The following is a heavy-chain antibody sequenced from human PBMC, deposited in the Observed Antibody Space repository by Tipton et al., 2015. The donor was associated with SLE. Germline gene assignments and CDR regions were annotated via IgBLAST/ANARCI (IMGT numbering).Heavy chain of an antibody. CDR1: GVSISSSVYY. Sequence: TLSLTCVVSGVSISSSVYYWGWIRQAPGKGLEWIGSIYYSGSAYYTPSLKSRLTISMDTSKSQVSLRLSSVTAADTAVYYCAGYCTSTSCYEARGGMDVWGQGTTVTVSS. J-gene: IGHJ6*02. D-gene: IGHD2-2*01. V-gene: IGHV4-39*07. CDR3: AGYCTSTSCYEARGGMDV. CDR2: IYYSGSA.